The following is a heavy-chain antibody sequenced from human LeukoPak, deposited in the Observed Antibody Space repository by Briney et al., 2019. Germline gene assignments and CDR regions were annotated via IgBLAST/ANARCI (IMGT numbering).Heavy chain of an antibody. V-gene: IGHV3-7*01. Sequence: GGSLRLSCAASGFTFSDHYMSWIRQAPGKGLEWVANIKQDAGETFSVDSVKDRFTISRDNAKNSLYLQMNSLRVEDTAVYYCARDPYIGRYGAFDVWGQGAMVTVSS. CDR1: GFTFSDHY. D-gene: IGHD1-26*01. CDR3: ARDPYIGRYGAFDV. CDR2: IKQDAGET. J-gene: IGHJ3*01.